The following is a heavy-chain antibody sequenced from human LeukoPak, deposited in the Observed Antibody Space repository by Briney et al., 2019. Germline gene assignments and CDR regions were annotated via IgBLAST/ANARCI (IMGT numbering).Heavy chain of an antibody. V-gene: IGHV3-48*03. D-gene: IGHD3-10*01. J-gene: IGHJ3*02. Sequence: GGSLRLSCAASGFTFSSYEMNWVRQAPGKGLEWVSYISSSGSTIYYADSVKGRFTISRDNAKNSLYLQMNSLRAEDTAVYYCAGLWFGELLTENAFDIWGQGTMVTVSS. CDR1: GFTFSSYE. CDR2: ISSSGSTI. CDR3: AGLWFGELLTENAFDI.